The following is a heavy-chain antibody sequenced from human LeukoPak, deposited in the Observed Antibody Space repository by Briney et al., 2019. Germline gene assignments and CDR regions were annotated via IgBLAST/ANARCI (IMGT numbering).Heavy chain of an antibody. D-gene: IGHD1-26*01. CDR1: GYTFTSYD. Sequence: GASVKVSCKASGYTFTSYDINWVRQATGQGLEWMGWMNPNSGNTGYAQKFQGRVTMTRDTSISTAYMELSRLRSDDTAVYYCASGRWELPTGNWFDPWGQGTLVTVSS. J-gene: IGHJ5*02. CDR3: ASGRWELPTGNWFDP. CDR2: MNPNSGNT. V-gene: IGHV1-8*01.